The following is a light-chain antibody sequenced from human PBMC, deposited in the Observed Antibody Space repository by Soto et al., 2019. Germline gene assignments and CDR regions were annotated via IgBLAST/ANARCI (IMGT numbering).Light chain of an antibody. CDR3: NSFRVSHLYV. CDR2: EVT. Sequence: QSALGQPASVSGSPGQMITISCTGTSTDVGGYNAVSWYQHHPGKAPKLIIYEVTHRPSGVSDRFSASKSGNTASLTISGLRAEDEADYYCNSFRVSHLYVFGTGTKVTVL. J-gene: IGLJ1*01. V-gene: IGLV2-14*01. CDR1: STDVGGYNA.